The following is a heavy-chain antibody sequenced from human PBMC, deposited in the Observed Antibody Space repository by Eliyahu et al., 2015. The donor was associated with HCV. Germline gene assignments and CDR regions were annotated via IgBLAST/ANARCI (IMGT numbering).Heavy chain of an antibody. V-gene: IGHV3-7*03. J-gene: IGHJ4*02. CDR2: IKEDGSEN. CDR3: ARGTKYGELHH. Sequence: DVQLMESGGGLVPPGGSLGLSCAASGFRFYTYWMSWVRQAQGKGLEWVASIKEDGSENYHVESVRGRFTISRDNTKNLLYLEMNNLRADDTAVYFCARGTKYGELHHWGQGALVTVTS. D-gene: IGHD1-26*01. CDR1: GFRFYTYW.